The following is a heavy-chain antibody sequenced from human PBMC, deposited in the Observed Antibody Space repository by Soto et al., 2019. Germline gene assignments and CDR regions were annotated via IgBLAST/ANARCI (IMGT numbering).Heavy chain of an antibody. CDR3: AGGIARGRNVFWSGSPPPNWFDP. J-gene: IGHJ5*02. V-gene: IGHV1-18*04. D-gene: IGHD3-3*01. Sequence: GASVKVSCKASGYTFTSYGISWVRQAPGQGLEWMGWISAYNGNTNYAQKLQGRVTMTTDTSTSTAYMELRSLRSDDTAVYYCAGGIARGRNVFWSGSPPPNWFDPWGQGTLVTVSS. CDR2: ISAYNGNT. CDR1: GYTFTSYG.